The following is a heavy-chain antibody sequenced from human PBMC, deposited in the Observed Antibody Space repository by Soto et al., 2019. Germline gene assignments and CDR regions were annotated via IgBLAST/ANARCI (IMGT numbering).Heavy chain of an antibody. D-gene: IGHD1-26*01. V-gene: IGHV3-74*01. J-gene: IGHJ4*02. CDR3: VRDDVGVGIDS. Sequence: EVQLVESGGGLVQPGGSLRLSCAASGFTFSSYWLHWVRQAPEKGLMWVSHINSDGSSTTYADSVKGRCTISRDNANNTLFLQMNSVRADDTAVYYCVRDDVGVGIDSWGRGTLVTVSS. CDR1: GFTFSSYW. CDR2: INSDGSST.